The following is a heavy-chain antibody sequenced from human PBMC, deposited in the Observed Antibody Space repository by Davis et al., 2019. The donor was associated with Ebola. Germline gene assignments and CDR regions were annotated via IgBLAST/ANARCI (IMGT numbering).Heavy chain of an antibody. J-gene: IGHJ3*02. D-gene: IGHD3-3*01. Sequence: MPSETLSLTCAVYGGSFSGYYWSWIRQPPGKGLEWIGEINHSGFTNYNPSLKSRVTISVDTSKNQFSLKLSSVTAADTAVYYCARIRWGGYYLDAFDIWGQGTMVTVSS. CDR1: GGSFSGYY. V-gene: IGHV4-34*01. CDR3: ARIRWGGYYLDAFDI. CDR2: INHSGFT.